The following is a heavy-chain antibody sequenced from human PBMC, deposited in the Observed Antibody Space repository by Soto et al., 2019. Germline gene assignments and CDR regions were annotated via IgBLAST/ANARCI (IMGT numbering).Heavy chain of an antibody. CDR1: GFTFSSYW. D-gene: IGHD6-13*01. V-gene: IGHV3-7*03. CDR3: ARTYSSSWYENDY. J-gene: IGHJ4*02. Sequence: LRLSCGASGFTFSSYWMSWVRQAPGKGLEWVANIKQDGSEKYYVDSVKGRFTISRDNARNSLFLQMNSLRAEDTAVYYCARTYSSSWYENDYWGQGTLVTVSS. CDR2: IKQDGSEK.